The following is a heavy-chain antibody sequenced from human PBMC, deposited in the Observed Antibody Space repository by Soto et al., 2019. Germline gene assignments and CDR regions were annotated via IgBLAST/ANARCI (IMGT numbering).Heavy chain of an antibody. CDR2: ISAYNGNT. D-gene: IGHD6-6*01. J-gene: IGHJ6*03. Sequence: QVQLLQSGAEVKKPGASVKVSCKASGYTFTNYGITWVRQAPGQGLEWMGWISAYNGNTHYTQRLQGRVTMTTDTSTSKAYMELRGLRSDDTAVYYCARVRQLGGYFYYYMDVWGQGTTVTVSS. V-gene: IGHV1-18*01. CDR3: ARVRQLGGYFYYYMDV. CDR1: GYTFTNYG.